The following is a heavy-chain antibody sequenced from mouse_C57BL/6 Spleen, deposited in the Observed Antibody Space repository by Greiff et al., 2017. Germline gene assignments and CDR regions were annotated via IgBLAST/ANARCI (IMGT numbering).Heavy chain of an antibody. CDR3: ARNGDFDY. Sequence: VKLQQSGAELARPGASVTMSCKASGYTFTSYTMHWVKQRPGKGLEWIGYINPSSGYTKYNQKFKDKDTLTADKSSSTASMQLSSLTSEDSAVYYCARNGDFDYWGQGTTLTVSS. V-gene: IGHV1-4*01. CDR1: GYTFTSYT. J-gene: IGHJ2*01. CDR2: INPSSGYT.